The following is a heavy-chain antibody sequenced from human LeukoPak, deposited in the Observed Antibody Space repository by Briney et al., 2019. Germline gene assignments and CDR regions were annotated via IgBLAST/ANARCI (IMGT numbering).Heavy chain of an antibody. D-gene: IGHD3-9*01. Sequence: TSETLSLTCTVSGGSISHYFWSWIRQPPGKALEWIGYIYYSGSTNYNPSLKSRVTISVDTSKNQFSLKLSSVTAADTAVYYCARASPYYDILTGYLPMGLFDYWGQGTLVTVSS. CDR3: ARASPYYDILTGYLPMGLFDY. V-gene: IGHV4-59*01. J-gene: IGHJ4*02. CDR1: GGSISHYF. CDR2: IYYSGST.